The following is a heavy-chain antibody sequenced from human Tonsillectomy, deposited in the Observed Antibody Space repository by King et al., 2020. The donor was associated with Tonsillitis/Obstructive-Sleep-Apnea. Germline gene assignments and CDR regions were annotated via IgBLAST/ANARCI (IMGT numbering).Heavy chain of an antibody. J-gene: IGHJ3*02. D-gene: IGHD6-19*01. CDR3: ARKGCGWYGGAFDI. CDR2: INSDGSST. CDR1: GFTFSSYW. V-gene: IGHV3-74*01. Sequence: VQLVESGGGLVQPGGSLRLSCAASGFTFSSYWMHWVRQAPGKGLVWVSRINSDGSSTSYADSVKGRVTISRDNAKNTLYLQMNSLRAEDTAVYYCARKGCGWYGGAFDIWGQGTMVTVSS.